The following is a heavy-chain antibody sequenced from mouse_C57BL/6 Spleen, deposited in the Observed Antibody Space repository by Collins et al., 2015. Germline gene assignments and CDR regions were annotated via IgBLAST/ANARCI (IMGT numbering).Heavy chain of an antibody. CDR1: GYTFTSYT. CDR2: INPSSGYT. J-gene: IGHJ4*01. Sequence: QVQLQQSGAELARPGASVKMSCKASGYTFTSYTMHWVKQRPGQSLEWIGYINPSSGYTNYNQKFKDKATLTADKSSSTAYMQLSSLTSEDSAVYYCARRGLGRYAMDYWGQGTSVTVSS. V-gene: IGHV1-4*01. D-gene: IGHD4-1*01. CDR3: ARRGLGRYAMDY.